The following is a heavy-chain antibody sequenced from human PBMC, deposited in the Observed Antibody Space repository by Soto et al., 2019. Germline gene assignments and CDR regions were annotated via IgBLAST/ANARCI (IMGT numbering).Heavy chain of an antibody. V-gene: IGHV1-3*01. Sequence: ASVKVSCKASGYTFTSYAMHWVRQAPGQRLEWMGWINAGNGNTKYSQKFQGRVTITRDTSASTVFMELSSLRPEDTAVYYCARVNARGWFLETEWGQGTLVTVSS. D-gene: IGHD6-19*01. CDR3: ARVNARGWFLETE. CDR1: GYTFTSYA. J-gene: IGHJ4*02. CDR2: INAGNGNT.